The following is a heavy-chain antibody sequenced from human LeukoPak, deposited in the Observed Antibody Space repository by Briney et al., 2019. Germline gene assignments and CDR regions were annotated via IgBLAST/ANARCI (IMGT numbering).Heavy chain of an antibody. CDR3: IRHWRRISLIDY. V-gene: IGHV4-59*08. J-gene: IGHJ4*02. CDR2: IYYSGST. Sequence: SETLSLTCTVSGGSISGYYWSWIRLPPGKGLEWIGYIYYSGSTNYNPSLKSRLTISIDTSENHFSLKLSSVNAADTAVYYCIRHWRRISLIDYWGQGTLVTVSS. D-gene: IGHD2/OR15-2a*01. CDR1: GGSISGYY.